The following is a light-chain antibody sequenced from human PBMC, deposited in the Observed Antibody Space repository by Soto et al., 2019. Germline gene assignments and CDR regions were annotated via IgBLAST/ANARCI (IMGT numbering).Light chain of an antibody. J-gene: IGKJ4*01. V-gene: IGKV3-11*01. Sequence: EIVLTQSPATLSLSPGERATLSCRASQSVSSYLAWYQQKPGQAPRLLIYDASNRATGIPARFSGSGSGTDFTLTISSLEPEDFAVYYCQQRSNWPGTFGGGTKVEIE. CDR1: QSVSSY. CDR3: QQRSNWPGT. CDR2: DAS.